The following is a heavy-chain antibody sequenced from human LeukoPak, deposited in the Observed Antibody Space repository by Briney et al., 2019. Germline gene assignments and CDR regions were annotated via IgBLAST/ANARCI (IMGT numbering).Heavy chain of an antibody. Sequence: SETLSLTCTVSGGSISIYYWSWIRQPPGKGLEWIGYIYYSGSTNYNPSLKSRVTISVDTSKNQFSLKLSSVTAADTAVYYCARDGYSGSSDWGQGTLVTVSS. V-gene: IGHV4-59*01. D-gene: IGHD1-26*01. CDR3: ARDGYSGSSD. J-gene: IGHJ4*02. CDR2: IYYSGST. CDR1: GGSISIYY.